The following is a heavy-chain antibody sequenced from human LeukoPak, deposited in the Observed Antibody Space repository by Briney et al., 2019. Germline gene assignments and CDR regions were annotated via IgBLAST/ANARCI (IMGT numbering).Heavy chain of an antibody. J-gene: IGHJ3*02. CDR1: GFTFSSYA. Sequence: GGSLRLSCAASGFTFSSYAMSWARQAPEKGLEWVSAISGSGGSTYYADSVKGRFTISRDNSKNTLYLQMNSLRAEDTAVYYCAKDEYSGSYNAFDIWGQGTMVTVSS. CDR2: ISGSGGST. D-gene: IGHD1-26*01. CDR3: AKDEYSGSYNAFDI. V-gene: IGHV3-23*01.